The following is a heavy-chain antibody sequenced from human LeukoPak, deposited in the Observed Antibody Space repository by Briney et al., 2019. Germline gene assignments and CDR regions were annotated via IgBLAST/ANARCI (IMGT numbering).Heavy chain of an antibody. Sequence: GGSLRLSCAASGFTFNNYAMHWVRQAPGKGLEWVAAISYDGNSKYYADSVKGRFTVSRDSSKNTLYLQMNSLRTEDTAVYYCARDPPEVYNSGWLFDYWGQGTLVTVSS. V-gene: IGHV3-30-3*01. J-gene: IGHJ4*02. CDR3: ARDPPEVYNSGWLFDY. CDR1: GFTFNNYA. D-gene: IGHD6-19*01. CDR2: ISYDGNSK.